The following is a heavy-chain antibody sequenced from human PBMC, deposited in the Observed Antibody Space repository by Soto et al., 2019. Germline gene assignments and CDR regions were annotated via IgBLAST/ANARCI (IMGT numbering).Heavy chain of an antibody. D-gene: IGHD3-22*01. J-gene: IGHJ4*02. CDR1: GGTFSSYA. Sequence: QVQLVQSGAEVKKPGSSVKVSCKASGGTFSSYAISWVRQAPGQGLEWMGGIIPIFGTANYAQKFQGRVTNTANKYTSIDYKELSSLRSEDTAVYYCARGFRYYYDSSGYYCDYWGQGTLVTVSS. CDR3: ARGFRYYYDSSGYYCDY. V-gene: IGHV1-69*06. CDR2: IIPIFGTA.